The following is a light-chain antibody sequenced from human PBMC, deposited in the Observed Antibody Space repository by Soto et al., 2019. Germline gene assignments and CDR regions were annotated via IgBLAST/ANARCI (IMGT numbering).Light chain of an antibody. CDR2: GAS. Sequence: EVVMTQSPATLSVSPGERATLSCRASQSVSSNLAWYQQKPGQAPRLLSYGASTRATGIPARFSGSGSGTEFTLTISSLQSEDFAIYYCQQYNNWPPITFGQGTKLEIK. CDR3: QQYNNWPPIT. J-gene: IGKJ2*01. CDR1: QSVSSN. V-gene: IGKV3-15*01.